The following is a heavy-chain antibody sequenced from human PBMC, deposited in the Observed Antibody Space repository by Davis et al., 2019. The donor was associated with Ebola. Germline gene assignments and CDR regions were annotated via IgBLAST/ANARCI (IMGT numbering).Heavy chain of an antibody. CDR3: ARVEKYYYDSSGYHYYYGMDV. D-gene: IGHD3-22*01. CDR1: GGSITTAY. V-gene: IGHV4-59*12. J-gene: IGHJ6*04. CDR2: IYHSGST. Sequence: SATLSLTCSVSGGSITTAYWSWIRQPPGKGLGWIGYIYHSGSTYYNPSLKSRVTISVDRSKNQFSLKLSSVTAADTAVYYCARVEKYYYDSSGYHYYYGMDVWGKGTTVTVSS.